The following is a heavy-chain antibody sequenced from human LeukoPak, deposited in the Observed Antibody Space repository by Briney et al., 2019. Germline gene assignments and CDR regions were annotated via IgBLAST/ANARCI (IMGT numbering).Heavy chain of an antibody. CDR3: ARDYAMTHAFDI. CDR1: GGSMSDYY. CDR2: IYYTGST. V-gene: IGHV4-59*01. Sequence: QVQLQESGPGLVKPWETLSLTCTVSGGSMSDYYWSWIRQPPGKGLEWLGYIYYTGSTNYNPSLKSRVTISVDTSKNQFSLKLSSVTAADTALYYCARDYAMTHAFDIWGQGTLVTVSS. D-gene: IGHD2-8*01. J-gene: IGHJ3*02.